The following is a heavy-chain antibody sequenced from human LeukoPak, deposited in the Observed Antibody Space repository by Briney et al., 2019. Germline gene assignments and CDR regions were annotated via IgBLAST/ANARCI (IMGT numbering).Heavy chain of an antibody. CDR3: ARDYGTPMGAAPLDY. CDR1: GGSFSGYY. V-gene: IGHV4-34*01. CDR2: INHSGST. D-gene: IGHD1-1*01. J-gene: IGHJ4*02. Sequence: PSETLSLTCAVYGGSFSGYYWSWIRQPPGKGLEWIGEINHSGSTNYNPSLKSRVTISVDTSKNQFSLKLSSVTAADTAVYYCARDYGTPMGAAPLDYWGQGTLVTVSS.